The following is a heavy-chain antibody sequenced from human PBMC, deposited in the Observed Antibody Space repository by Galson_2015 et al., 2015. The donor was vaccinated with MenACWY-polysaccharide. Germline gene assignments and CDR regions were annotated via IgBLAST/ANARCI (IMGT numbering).Heavy chain of an antibody. J-gene: IGHJ4*02. CDR3: ARVRDSTGKYQLDY. CDR2: IGGSGSNT. Sequence: SLRLSCAASGFTFSNYAMSWVRQAPGKGLEWVSTIGGSGSNTHYADSVKGRFTISRDNSKNTLSLQMNSLRAEDTAVYYCARVRDSTGKYQLDYWGQGTLVTVAS. CDR1: GFTFSNYA. D-gene: IGHD2-2*01. V-gene: IGHV3-23*01.